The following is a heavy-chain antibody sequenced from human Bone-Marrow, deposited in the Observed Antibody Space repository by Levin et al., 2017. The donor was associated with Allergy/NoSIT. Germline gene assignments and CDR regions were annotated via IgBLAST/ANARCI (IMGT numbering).Heavy chain of an antibody. CDR3: ARLTDYSTSSH. J-gene: IGHJ1*01. CDR1: GGTFNSYG. CDR2: IIPMFGTA. D-gene: IGHD6-6*01. V-gene: IGHV1-69*13. Sequence: SVKVSCKASGGTFNSYGIYWVRQAPGQGLEWMGGIIPMFGTADYAQNFQGRVTITADESTTTAYMELSSLRSEDTAVYYCARLTDYSTSSHWGQGTLVTVSS.